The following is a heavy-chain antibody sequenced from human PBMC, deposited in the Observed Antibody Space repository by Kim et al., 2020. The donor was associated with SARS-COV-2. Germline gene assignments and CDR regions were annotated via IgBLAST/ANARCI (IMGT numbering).Heavy chain of an antibody. J-gene: IGHJ4*01. CDR2: ISWNSGSI. D-gene: IGHD6-25*01. CDR3: AKVFGRGWLQAAGFDY. Sequence: GGSLRLSCAASGFTFDDYAMHWVRQAPGKGLEWVSGISWNSGSIGYADSVKGRFTISRDNAKNSLYLQMNSLRAEDTALYYCAKVFGRGWLQAAGFDYWG. CDR1: GFTFDDYA. V-gene: IGHV3-9*01.